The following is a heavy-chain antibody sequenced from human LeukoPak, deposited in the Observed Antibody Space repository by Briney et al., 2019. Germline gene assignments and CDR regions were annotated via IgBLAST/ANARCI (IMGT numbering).Heavy chain of an antibody. D-gene: IGHD6-13*01. V-gene: IGHV3-33*01. CDR3: ARGHSSSWYLPDYYYYGMDV. Sequence: PGGSLRLSCAASGFTFSSYGMHWVRQAPGKGLKWVAVIWYDGSNKYYADSAKGRFTISRDNSKNTLYLQMNSLRAEDTAVYYCARGHSSSWYLPDYYYYGMDVWGKGTTVTVSS. J-gene: IGHJ6*04. CDR2: IWYDGSNK. CDR1: GFTFSSYG.